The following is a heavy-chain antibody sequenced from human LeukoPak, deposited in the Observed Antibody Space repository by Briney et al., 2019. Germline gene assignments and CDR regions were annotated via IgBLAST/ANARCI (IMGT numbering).Heavy chain of an antibody. D-gene: IGHD1-26*01. CDR3: ARDVGSFDY. Sequence: SVKVSCKPSGGTFSSYTISWVRQAPGQGLEWMGRIIPILGIANYAQKFQGRVTITADKSTSTAYMELSSLRSEHTAVYYCARDVGSFDYWGQGTLVTVSS. J-gene: IGHJ4*02. CDR2: IIPILGIA. CDR1: GGTFSSYT. V-gene: IGHV1-69*04.